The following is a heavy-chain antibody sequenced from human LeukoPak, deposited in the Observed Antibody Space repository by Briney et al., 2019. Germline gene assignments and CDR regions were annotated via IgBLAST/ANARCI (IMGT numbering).Heavy chain of an antibody. Sequence: SVKVSCKASGGTFSNYAISWVRQASGQGLEWMGGIIPIFGTTNYAQKFQGRVTITADESTSTAYMELSSLRSEDTAVYYCARTFYYDDRGYYAGKGFDIWGQGTMVTVSS. CDR3: ARTFYYDDRGYYAGKGFDI. CDR1: GGTFSNYA. J-gene: IGHJ3*02. CDR2: IIPIFGTT. D-gene: IGHD3-22*01. V-gene: IGHV1-69*13.